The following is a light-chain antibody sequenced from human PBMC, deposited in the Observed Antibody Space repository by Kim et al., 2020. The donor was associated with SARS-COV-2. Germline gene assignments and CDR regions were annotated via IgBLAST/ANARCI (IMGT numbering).Light chain of an antibody. J-gene: IGLJ2*01. CDR3: CSYTGSSTRV. CDR1: SSDVRGYNY. Sequence: QSVLIFSTGTSSDVRGYNYVSWYQQHPGKAPKLLIYDVTKRPSGVPDRFSGSKSGSTASLTLSGLQAEDEADYYCCSYTGSSTRVFGGGTQLTVL. V-gene: IGLV2-11*01. CDR2: DVT.